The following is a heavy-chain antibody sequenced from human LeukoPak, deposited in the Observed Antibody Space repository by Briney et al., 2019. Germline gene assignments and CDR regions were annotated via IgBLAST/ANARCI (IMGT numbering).Heavy chain of an antibody. V-gene: IGHV4-4*07. CDR2: IYYSGST. CDR1: GGSISSYY. CDR3: ARWYYDILTGYHNFDY. Sequence: SETLSLTCTVSGGSISSYYWSWIRQPAGKGLEWIGRIYYSGSTNYNPSLKSRVTISVDTSKNQFSLKLSSVTAADTAVYYCARWYYDILTGYHNFDYWGQGTLVTVSS. J-gene: IGHJ4*02. D-gene: IGHD3-9*01.